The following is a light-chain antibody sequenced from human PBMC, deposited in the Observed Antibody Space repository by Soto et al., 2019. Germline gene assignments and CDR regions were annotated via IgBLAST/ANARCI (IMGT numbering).Light chain of an antibody. V-gene: IGKV3-20*01. J-gene: IGKJ2*01. Sequence: EIVMTQSPGTLSLSPGERATISCRASQVIGSRYLAWYHQKSGQAPRLLIYGASSRATGIPDRFSGSGSETDFTLTISRLEPEDFGVYYCQQFGSSIPYTFGQGTKLEIK. CDR3: QQFGSSIPYT. CDR1: QVIGSRY. CDR2: GAS.